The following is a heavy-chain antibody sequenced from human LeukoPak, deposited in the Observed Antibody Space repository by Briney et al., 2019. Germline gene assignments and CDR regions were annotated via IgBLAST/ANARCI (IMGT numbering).Heavy chain of an antibody. D-gene: IGHD3-22*01. CDR2: INSGGSST. J-gene: IGHJ4*02. CDR1: GFTFSRYW. CDR3: AENYYDSSGYFVY. V-gene: IGHV3-74*01. Sequence: GGSLRLSCAVSGFTFSRYWMHWVRHAPGKGLVWVSRINSGGSSTSYADSVKGRFTISRDNAKNTLHLQMNSLRAEDTAVYYCAENYYDSSGYFVYWGQGTLVTVSS.